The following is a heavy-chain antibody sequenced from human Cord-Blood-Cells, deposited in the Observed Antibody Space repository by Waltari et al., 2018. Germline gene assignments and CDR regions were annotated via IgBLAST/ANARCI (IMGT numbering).Heavy chain of an antibody. CDR3: AREIDGYNYFDY. CDR2: IIPIFGTA. J-gene: IGHJ4*02. Sequence: KVSCKASGGTFSSYAISWVRQAPGQGLEWMGGIIPIFGTANYAQKFQGRVTITADESTSTAYMELSSLRSEDTAVYYCAREIDGYNYFDYWGQGTLVTVSS. V-gene: IGHV1-69*01. D-gene: IGHD5-12*01. CDR1: GGTFSSYA.